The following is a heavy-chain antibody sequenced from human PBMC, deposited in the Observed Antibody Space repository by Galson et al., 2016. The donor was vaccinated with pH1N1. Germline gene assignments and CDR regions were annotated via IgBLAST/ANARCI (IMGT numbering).Heavy chain of an antibody. CDR3: ARGEGVQECQSHYCEY. D-gene: IGHD1-1*01. Sequence: GLEWIGNIFYSGITSYNASMKSRVTISLDTSTNQVSLKLTSVTPADTAVHYCARGEGVQECQSHYCEYWGQGTLVTVSS. J-gene: IGHJ4*02. CDR2: IFYSGIT. V-gene: IGHV4-59*01.